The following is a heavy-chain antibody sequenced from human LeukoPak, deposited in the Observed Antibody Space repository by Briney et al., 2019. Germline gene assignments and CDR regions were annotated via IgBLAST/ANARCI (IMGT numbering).Heavy chain of an antibody. CDR3: ARIVVEDYYGMDV. Sequence: ASVKVSCKASGYTFTSYYMHWVRQAPGQGLEWMGIINPSRGSTSYAQKFQGRVTMTRDTSTSTVYMELSSLRSEDTAVYYCARIVVEDYYGMDVWGQGTTVTVSS. V-gene: IGHV1-46*01. J-gene: IGHJ6*02. D-gene: IGHD2-21*01. CDR1: GYTFTSYY. CDR2: INPSRGST.